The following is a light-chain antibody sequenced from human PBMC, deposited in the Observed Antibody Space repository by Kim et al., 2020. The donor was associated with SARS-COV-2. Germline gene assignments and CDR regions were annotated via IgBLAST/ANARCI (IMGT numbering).Light chain of an antibody. J-gene: IGKJ1*01. Sequence: VSPGERATLSCRASQSTSLSLAWYQQKPGQAPRLLIYGALSRATGIPARFNGSVSGTEFTLTISSLQSEDFAVYHCQQYKDWPRTFGQGTKVDIK. CDR1: QSTSLS. CDR3: QQYKDWPRT. V-gene: IGKV3-15*01. CDR2: GAL.